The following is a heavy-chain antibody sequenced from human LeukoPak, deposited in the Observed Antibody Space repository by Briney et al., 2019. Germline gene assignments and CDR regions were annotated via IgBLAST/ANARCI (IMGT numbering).Heavy chain of an antibody. CDR1: GGSFSGYY. CDR2: INHSGST. V-gene: IGHV4-34*01. CDR3: ARGLVDLDY. Sequence: PSETLSLTCAVYGGSFSGYYWSWIRQPPGKGLEWIGEINHSGSTNYNPSLKSRVTISVDTSKNQFSLKLSSVTAADTAVYYCARGLVDLDYWGQGTLVTVSS. J-gene: IGHJ4*02. D-gene: IGHD3-9*01.